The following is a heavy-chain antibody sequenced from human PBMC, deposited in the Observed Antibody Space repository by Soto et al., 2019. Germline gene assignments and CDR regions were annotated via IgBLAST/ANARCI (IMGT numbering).Heavy chain of an antibody. Sequence: QVQLVQSGAEVKKPGSSVKVSCKASGGTFSSYAISWVRQAPGQGLEWMGGIIPIFGTANYAQKFQGRVTITADESTSTAYMELSSLRSEDTAVYYCARGTNIVLVSAARYNWFDPWGQGTLVTVSS. V-gene: IGHV1-69*12. J-gene: IGHJ5*02. D-gene: IGHD2-2*01. CDR2: IIPIFGTA. CDR3: ARGTNIVLVSAARYNWFDP. CDR1: GGTFSSYA.